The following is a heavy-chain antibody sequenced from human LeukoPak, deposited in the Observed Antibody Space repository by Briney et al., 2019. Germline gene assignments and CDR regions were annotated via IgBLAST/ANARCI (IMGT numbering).Heavy chain of an antibody. J-gene: IGHJ4*02. CDR3: ARAVGWLRPFDY. CDR2: IYYSGST. V-gene: IGHV4-59*01. D-gene: IGHD5-12*01. CDR1: GGSISSYY. Sequence: SATLSLTCTFSGGSISSYYWSWLRQPPGKGLEWSGYIYYSGSTNYTPSLKSRVTISVDTSKNQFSLKLSSVTAADTAVYYCARAVGWLRPFDYWGQGTLVTVSS.